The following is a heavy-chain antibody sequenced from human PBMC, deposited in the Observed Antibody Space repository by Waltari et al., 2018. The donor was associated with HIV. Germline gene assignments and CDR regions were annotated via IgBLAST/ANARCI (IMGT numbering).Heavy chain of an antibody. V-gene: IGHV4-4*02. Sequence: QVQLQESGPGLVKPSGTLSLTCAVSGGSISSSNWWIWVRQPPGKGLEGSGEIYHGGSTHYSPSLKSRDTRSVDKSKHQFSLKLSSVTSADTAVDYCARGVDYDSIDAFDIWGQGIMVTVFS. CDR1: GGSISSSNW. D-gene: IGHD3-22*01. J-gene: IGHJ3*02. CDR3: ARGVDYDSIDAFDI. CDR2: IYHGGST.